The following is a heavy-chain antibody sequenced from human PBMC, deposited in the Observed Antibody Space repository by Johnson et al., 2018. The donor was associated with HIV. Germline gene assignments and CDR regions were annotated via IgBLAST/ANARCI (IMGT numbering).Heavy chain of an antibody. CDR3: AKDLSDSSGYHDAFDI. CDR2: IRYDGSNK. V-gene: IGHV3-30*02. D-gene: IGHD3-22*01. CDR1: GFTFSTYG. Sequence: QVQLVESGGGVVQPGGSLRLSCAASGFTFSTYGMHWVRQAPGKGLEWVAFIRYDGSNKYYADSVTGRFTISRDNSKNTLYLQMNSLRAEDTAVYYCAKDLSDSSGYHDAFDIWGQGTMVTVSS. J-gene: IGHJ3*02.